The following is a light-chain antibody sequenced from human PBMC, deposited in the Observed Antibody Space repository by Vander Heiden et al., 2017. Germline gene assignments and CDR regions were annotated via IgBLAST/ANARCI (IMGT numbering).Light chain of an antibody. CDR3: CSYVDSPTLDFV. CDR2: VGT. J-gene: IGLJ1*01. Sequence: QSALTQPASVSGSAGQSITISCTGTSRDVGSYNLVSWYQQHPGKAPKVRIVVGTKRPSGVSYRFSCSNSGNTASPTISELQAEDEADYDCCSYVDSPTLDFVFGTGTKVTVL. CDR1: SRDVGSYNL. V-gene: IGLV2-23*01.